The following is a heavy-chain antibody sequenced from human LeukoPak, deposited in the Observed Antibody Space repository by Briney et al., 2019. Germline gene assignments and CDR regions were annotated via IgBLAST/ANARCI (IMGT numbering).Heavy chain of an antibody. V-gene: IGHV3-23*01. CDR2: ISGSGGST. CDR1: GFTFSSYA. D-gene: IGHD3-10*01. J-gene: IGHJ4*02. CDR3: ARDPPANYYGSGSSYFDY. Sequence: GGSLRLSCAASGFTFSSYAMSWVRQAPGKGLEWVSAISGSGGSTYYADSVKGRFTISRDNAKNSLYLQMNSLRAEDTAVYYCARDPPANYYGSGSSYFDYWGQGTLVTVSS.